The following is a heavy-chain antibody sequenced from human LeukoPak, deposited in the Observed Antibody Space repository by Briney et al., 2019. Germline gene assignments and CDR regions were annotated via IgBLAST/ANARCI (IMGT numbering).Heavy chain of an antibody. V-gene: IGHV3-7*01. Sequence: GGSLSLSCAASGFTFSSYWMSWVRQAPGKGLEWVANIKQDGSEKYYVDSVKGRFTISRDNAKNSLYLQMNSLRAEDTAVYYCARETIAAAGKGFDPWGQGTLVTVSS. CDR3: ARETIAAAGKGFDP. CDR2: IKQDGSEK. D-gene: IGHD6-13*01. J-gene: IGHJ5*02. CDR1: GFTFSSYW.